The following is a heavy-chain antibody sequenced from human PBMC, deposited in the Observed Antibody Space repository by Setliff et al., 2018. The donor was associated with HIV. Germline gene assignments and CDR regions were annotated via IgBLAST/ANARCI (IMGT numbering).Heavy chain of an antibody. Sequence: SETLSLTCTVSGDSISSNNYYWGWIRQPPGKGPEWIGSVHSYGSVYYNPSLQSRVTVSVDTSKNRFSLNLRSVTATDTAIYYCARHGDYEYFQHWGRGTPVTVSS. CDR1: GDSISSNNYY. D-gene: IGHD4-17*01. CDR3: ARHGDYEYFQH. J-gene: IGHJ1*01. V-gene: IGHV4-39*01. CDR2: VHSYGSV.